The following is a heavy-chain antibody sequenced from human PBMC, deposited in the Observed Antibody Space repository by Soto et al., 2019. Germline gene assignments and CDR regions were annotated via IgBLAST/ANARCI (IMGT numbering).Heavy chain of an antibody. D-gene: IGHD3-3*01. J-gene: IGHJ4*02. Sequence: QVQLVESGGGVVQPGRSLRLSWAVSGFSFSSYPMHWVRQAPGNGLEWVAVISHDGSHTYFADSVKGRFTISRDNSKNTLFLQMNSLRTEDTAVYYCARAKITIFGGADYWGQGTLVTVSS. CDR2: ISHDGSHT. CDR3: ARAKITIFGGADY. V-gene: IGHV3-30-3*01. CDR1: GFSFSSYP.